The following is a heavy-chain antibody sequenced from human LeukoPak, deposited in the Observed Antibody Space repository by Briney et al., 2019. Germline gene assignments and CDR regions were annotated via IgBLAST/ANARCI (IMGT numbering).Heavy chain of an antibody. CDR3: AKDPTGGTTFDY. CDR2: ISYDGSNK. J-gene: IGHJ4*02. D-gene: IGHD4-17*01. Sequence: PGGSLRLSCAASGFTFSSYGMHWVRQAPGKGLEWVAVISYDGSNKYYADSVKGRFTISRDNSKNTLYLQMNSLRAEDTAVYYCAKDPTGGTTFDYRGQGTLVTVSS. CDR1: GFTFSSYG. V-gene: IGHV3-30*18.